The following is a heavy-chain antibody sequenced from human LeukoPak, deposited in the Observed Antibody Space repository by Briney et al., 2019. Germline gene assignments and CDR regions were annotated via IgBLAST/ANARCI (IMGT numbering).Heavy chain of an antibody. CDR3: ARDRWTYSSTWCTDY. Sequence: GGSLRLSCAASGFTFSSYAMSWVRQAPGKGLEWVSGISGSGGSTYYADSVKGRFTISRDNSKNSLYLQMNSLRVEDTAVYYCARDRWTYSSTWCTDYWGQGILVTVSS. D-gene: IGHD6-13*01. CDR1: GFTFSSYA. V-gene: IGHV3-23*01. CDR2: ISGSGGST. J-gene: IGHJ4*02.